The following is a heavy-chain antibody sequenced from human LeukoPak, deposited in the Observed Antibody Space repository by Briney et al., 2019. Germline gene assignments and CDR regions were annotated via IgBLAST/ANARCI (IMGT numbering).Heavy chain of an antibody. CDR3: ARGSRSWPADY. CDR2: INSDGSST. J-gene: IGHJ4*02. Sequence: PGGSLRLSCAASGFTFSSYWMHWVRQVPGKGLVWVSRINSDGSSTSYADSVKGRFTISRDNAKNTLYLQMNRLRAEDTAVYYCARGSRSWPADYWGQGTLVTVSS. CDR1: GFTFSSYW. D-gene: IGHD6-13*01. V-gene: IGHV3-74*01.